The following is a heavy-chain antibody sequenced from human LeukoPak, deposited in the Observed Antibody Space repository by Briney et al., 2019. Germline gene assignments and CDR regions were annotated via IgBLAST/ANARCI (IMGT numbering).Heavy chain of an antibody. CDR3: ARDQGPYDFWSGYQDY. Sequence: ASVKVSCKASGYTFTSYYMHWVRQAPGQGLEWMGLINPSCGSTSYAQKFQGRVTMTRDTSTSTVYMELSSLRSEDTAVYYCARDQGPYDFWSGYQDYWGQGTLVTVSS. CDR2: INPSCGST. D-gene: IGHD3-3*01. V-gene: IGHV1-46*01. J-gene: IGHJ4*02. CDR1: GYTFTSYY.